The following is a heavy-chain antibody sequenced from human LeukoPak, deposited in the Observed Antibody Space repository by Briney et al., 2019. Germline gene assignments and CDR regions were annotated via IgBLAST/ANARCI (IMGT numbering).Heavy chain of an antibody. J-gene: IGHJ4*02. Sequence: GASVKVSCKASGYTFTNYAMNWVRQAPGQGLEWMGWMNPNSGNTGYAQKFQGRVTITRNTSISTAYMELSSLRSEDTAVYYCARGTRGIAVAGGPWGQGTLVTVSS. CDR2: MNPNSGNT. D-gene: IGHD6-19*01. V-gene: IGHV1-8*03. CDR1: GYTFTNYA. CDR3: ARGTRGIAVAGGP.